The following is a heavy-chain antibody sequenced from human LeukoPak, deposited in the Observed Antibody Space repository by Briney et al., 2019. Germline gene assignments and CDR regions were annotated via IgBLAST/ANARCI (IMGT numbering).Heavy chain of an antibody. Sequence: GGSLRLSCAASGLTFSSHWMHWVRQAPGKGLVWVSRITNDGSSTTYADSVKGRFTISRDNAKNMLYLQVNSLRAEDTAVYYCARDGGYSGFDADCWGQGTLVTVSS. V-gene: IGHV3-74*01. D-gene: IGHD5-12*01. CDR3: ARDGGYSGFDADC. J-gene: IGHJ4*02. CDR1: GLTFSSHW. CDR2: ITNDGSST.